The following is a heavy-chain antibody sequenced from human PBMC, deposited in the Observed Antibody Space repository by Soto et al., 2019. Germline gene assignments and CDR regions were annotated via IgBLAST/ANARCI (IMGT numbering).Heavy chain of an antibody. CDR3: AREDYYDSSGYPYFDY. D-gene: IGHD3-22*01. CDR2: ISYDGSNK. Sequence: PGGSLRLSCAASGFTFSSYGMHWVRQAPGKGLEWVAVISYDGSNKYYADSVKGRFTISRDNSKNTLYLQMNSLRAEDTAVYYCAREDYYDSSGYPYFDYWGQGTLVTVSS. CDR1: GFTFSSYG. V-gene: IGHV3-30*03. J-gene: IGHJ4*02.